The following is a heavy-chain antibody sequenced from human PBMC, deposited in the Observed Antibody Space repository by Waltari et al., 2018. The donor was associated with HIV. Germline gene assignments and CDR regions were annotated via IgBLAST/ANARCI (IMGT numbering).Heavy chain of an antibody. Sequence: QVQLQESGPGVVRPSGTVSLTCAVTGGSIKSSKWWSWIRQPPGKGLEWIGDIHHRGNINSNSSLKSRVTLSVDRSKNHFSLNLTSVTTADTATYFCARLRDYGDYGHYDYWGRGTLVVVSS. CDR2: IHHRGNI. V-gene: IGHV4-4*02. D-gene: IGHD4-17*01. CDR1: GGSIKSSKW. CDR3: ARLRDYGDYGHYDY. J-gene: IGHJ4*02.